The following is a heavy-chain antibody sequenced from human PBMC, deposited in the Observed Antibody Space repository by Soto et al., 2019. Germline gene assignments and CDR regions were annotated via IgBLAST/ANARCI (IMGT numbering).Heavy chain of an antibody. Sequence: GGSLRLSCAASGFTFSIYSMNWVRHAPGKGLEWVSSISSSSTYIYYADSVKGRFTISRDNAKNSLFLQMNSLRAEDTALYYCARAYCSGGSCYSGDLFDYWGQGTLVTVSS. CDR3: ARAYCSGGSCYSGDLFDY. J-gene: IGHJ4*02. V-gene: IGHV3-21*01. D-gene: IGHD2-15*01. CDR2: ISSSSTYI. CDR1: GFTFSIYS.